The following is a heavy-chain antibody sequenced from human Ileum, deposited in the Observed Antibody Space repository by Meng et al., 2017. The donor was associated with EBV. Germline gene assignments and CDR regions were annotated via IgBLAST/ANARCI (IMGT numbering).Heavy chain of an antibody. CDR2: IYNSGST. Sequence: QVQLQGRGPGLVKPSDTLSLTCGVSGGSVSSGGNYWSWFRQPPGKGLEWIGYIYNSGSTNYNPSLKSRVTISVDTSKNQFSLKLSSVTAADTAVYYCARDGYSSGSDWGQGTLVTVSS. CDR1: GGSVSSGGNY. V-gene: IGHV4-61*08. CDR3: ARDGYSSGSD. D-gene: IGHD6-19*01. J-gene: IGHJ4*02.